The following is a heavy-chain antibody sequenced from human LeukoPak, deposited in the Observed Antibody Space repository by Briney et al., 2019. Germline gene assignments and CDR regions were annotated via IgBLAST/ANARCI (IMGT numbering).Heavy chain of an antibody. J-gene: IGHJ6*02. CDR3: ARAMQWLVRYYYYGMDV. CDR2: VNPNSGGT. D-gene: IGHD6-19*01. Sequence: ASVKVSCKASGYIFTDYYIHWVRQAPGQGLEWMGLVNPNSGGTNYAENFQGRVTMTRDTSISTAYMELSRLRFDDTAVYYCARAMQWLVRYYYYGMDVWGQGTTVTVSS. CDR1: GYIFTDYY. V-gene: IGHV1-2*02.